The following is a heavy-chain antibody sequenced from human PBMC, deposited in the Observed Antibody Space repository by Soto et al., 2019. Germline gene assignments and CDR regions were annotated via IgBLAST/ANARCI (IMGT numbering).Heavy chain of an antibody. CDR1: GFPFSNYG. V-gene: IGHV3-30*18. D-gene: IGHD3-10*01. CDR3: AKDLMSFYGSGSGFT. CDR2: ISYDGSNK. Sequence: QVQLVESGGGVVQPGRSLRLSCAASGFPFSNYGMSWVRQAPGKGLEWVAVISYDGSNKYYADSVKGRFTISRDNSKNTLYLQMNSLRAEDTAVYYCAKDLMSFYGSGSGFTWGPGTLVTVSS. J-gene: IGHJ4*02.